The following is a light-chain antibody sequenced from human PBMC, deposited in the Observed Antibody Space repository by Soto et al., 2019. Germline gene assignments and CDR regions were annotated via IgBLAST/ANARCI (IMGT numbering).Light chain of an antibody. CDR1: ESVVSNY. CDR2: DAS. CDR3: QQYGSAPWT. V-gene: IGKV3-20*01. J-gene: IGKJ1*01. Sequence: EIVLTQSPGTLSLSPGERATLSCRATESVVSNYLAWYQLKPGQAPRLLIYDASSRATGIPDRFSGSGSGTDFTLTISRLEPEDFAVYYCQQYGSAPWTFGQGTKLEIK.